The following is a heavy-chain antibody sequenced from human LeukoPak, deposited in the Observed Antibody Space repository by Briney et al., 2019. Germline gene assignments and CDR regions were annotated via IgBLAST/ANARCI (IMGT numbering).Heavy chain of an antibody. CDR3: ARQSLSNFDY. J-gene: IGHJ4*02. D-gene: IGHD5/OR15-5a*01. V-gene: IGHV1-2*02. CDR1: GDTFTGYY. CDR2: INPNTGDT. Sequence: ASVKVSCMASGDTFTGYYIHYVRQALGQGLEWMGWINPNTGDTKYAQKFQGRVTMTRDTSISTAYMELSRLRSDDTTVYYCARQSLSNFDYWGQGTLVTVSS.